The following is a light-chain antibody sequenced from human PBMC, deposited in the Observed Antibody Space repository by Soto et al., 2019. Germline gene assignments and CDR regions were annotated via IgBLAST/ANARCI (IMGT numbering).Light chain of an antibody. J-gene: IGKJ5*01. V-gene: IGKV3-11*01. Sequence: EIVLTQSPANLSLSPGERATLSCRASQSVSSYLAWYQQKPGQAPRLLIYDASNRATGIPARFSGSVSGTDGTITISSLEKEDGSVYDCQQRSNWTLTFGQGTRLEIK. CDR2: DAS. CDR1: QSVSSY. CDR3: QQRSNWTLT.